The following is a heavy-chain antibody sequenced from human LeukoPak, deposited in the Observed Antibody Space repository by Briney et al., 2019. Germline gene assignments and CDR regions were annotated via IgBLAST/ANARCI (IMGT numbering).Heavy chain of an antibody. CDR1: SGSISSYY. CDR3: ARDRDYYGSGSYYPAYFDY. Sequence: SETLSLTCTVSSGSISSYYWSWIRQPPGKGLEWIGYIYYSGSTNYNPSLKSRVTMSVDTSKNQFSLKLGFVTAADTAVYYCARDRDYYGSGSYYPAYFDYWGQGTLVTVSS. CDR2: IYYSGST. D-gene: IGHD3-10*01. J-gene: IGHJ4*02. V-gene: IGHV4-59*01.